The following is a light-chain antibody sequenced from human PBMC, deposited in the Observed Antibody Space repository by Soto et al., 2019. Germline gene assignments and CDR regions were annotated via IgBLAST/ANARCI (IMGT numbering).Light chain of an antibody. V-gene: IGKV3-15*01. J-gene: IGKJ2*01. CDR2: GAS. CDR1: QSISSN. CDR3: QQYNNWPYT. Sequence: EIVMTQSPATLSVSPGERGTLSCRASQSISSNLAWYQQKPGQAPRLLIYGASTRATGFPARFSGSGSGTEFTLTITSLQSEEFAVYYCQQYNNWPYTFGQGTKLEIK.